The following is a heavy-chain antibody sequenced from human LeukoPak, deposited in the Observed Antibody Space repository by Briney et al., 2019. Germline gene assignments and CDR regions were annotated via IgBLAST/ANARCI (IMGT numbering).Heavy chain of an antibody. CDR2: IWYDGSNK. J-gene: IGHJ4*02. V-gene: IGHV3-33*08. CDR3: ARDRYSSSLDY. CDR1: GFTFSSYG. D-gene: IGHD6-13*01. Sequence: GGSLRLSCAASGFTFSSYGMHWVRQALGKGLEWVAVIWYDGSNKYYADSVKGRFTISRDNSKNTLYLQMNSLRAEDTAVYYCARDRYSSSLDYWGQGTLVTVSS.